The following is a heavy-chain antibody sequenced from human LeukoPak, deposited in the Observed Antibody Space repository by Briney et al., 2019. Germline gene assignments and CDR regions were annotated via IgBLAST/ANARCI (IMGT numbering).Heavy chain of an antibody. V-gene: IGHV3-23*01. CDR1: GFTFSRYA. CDR2: ISGSDGST. Sequence: GGSLRLSCAPSGFTFSRYAMSCARHAPEGGLEGVSVISGSDGSTYYAHSVKGRFTISRDNSKDTLYLQMNSLRAEDTAVYYCAKDQDLTMVRGIPAPHYFDYWGQGSLVTVSS. CDR3: AKDQDLTMVRGIPAPHYFDY. D-gene: IGHD3-10*01. J-gene: IGHJ4*02.